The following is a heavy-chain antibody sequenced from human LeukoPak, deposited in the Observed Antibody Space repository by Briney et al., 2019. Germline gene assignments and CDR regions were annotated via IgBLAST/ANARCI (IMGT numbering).Heavy chain of an antibody. CDR2: ISYDGSNK. Sequence: PGRSLRLSCAASGFTFSSYGMHWVRQAPGKGLEWVAVISYDGSNKYYADSVKGRFTISRDNAKNSLFLQMNSLTAEDTAVYYCARDPYSGGYWNYYYYMDVWGKGTTVTISS. V-gene: IGHV3-30*03. D-gene: IGHD1-26*01. CDR3: ARDPYSGGYWNYYYYMDV. CDR1: GFTFSSYG. J-gene: IGHJ6*03.